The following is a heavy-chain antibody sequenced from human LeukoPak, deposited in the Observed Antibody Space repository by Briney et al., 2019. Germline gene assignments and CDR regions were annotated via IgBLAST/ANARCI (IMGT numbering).Heavy chain of an antibody. CDR2: IYYSGST. CDR3: ARGTGDY. V-gene: IGHV4-59*01. CDR1: GGSNSSYY. D-gene: IGHD7-27*01. Sequence: PSETLSLTCTVSGGSNSSYYWSWIRQRPGKGLEWIGYIYYSGSTNYNPSLKSRVTISVDTSKNQFSLKLSSVTAADTAVYYCARGTGDYWGQGTLVTLSS. J-gene: IGHJ4*02.